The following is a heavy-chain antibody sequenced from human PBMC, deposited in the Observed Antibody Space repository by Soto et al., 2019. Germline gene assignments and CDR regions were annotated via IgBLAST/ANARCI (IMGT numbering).Heavy chain of an antibody. CDR1: GGSFSGYY. D-gene: IGHD4-17*01. V-gene: IGHV4-34*01. CDR3: ARVPSTVTTVEDMPVGAKYYYYGMDV. J-gene: IGHJ6*02. Sequence: SETLSLTCAVYGGSFSGYYWSWIRQPPGKRLEWIGEINHSGSTNYNPSLKSRVTISVDTSKNQFSLKLSSVTAADTAVYYCARVPSTVTTVEDMPVGAKYYYYGMDVWGPGTTVTVSS. CDR2: INHSGST.